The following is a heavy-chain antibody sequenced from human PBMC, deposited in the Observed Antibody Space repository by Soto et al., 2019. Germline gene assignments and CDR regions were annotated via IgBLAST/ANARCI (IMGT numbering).Heavy chain of an antibody. CDR1: GDSISSYY. J-gene: IGHJ3*02. CDR3: ARDGIAVAGITGWAAFEI. V-gene: IGHV4-59*12. D-gene: IGHD6-19*01. CDR2: IHYSGST. Sequence: SETLSLTCTFSGDSISSYYWSWIRQPPGKGLEWIGYIHYSGSTNYNPSLKSRVTISIDTSKNQFSLKLNSVTAADTAVYYCARDGIAVAGITGWAAFEIWGQGTMVTVSS.